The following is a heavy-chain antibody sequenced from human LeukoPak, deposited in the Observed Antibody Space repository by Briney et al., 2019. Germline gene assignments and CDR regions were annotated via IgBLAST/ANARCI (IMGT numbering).Heavy chain of an antibody. CDR1: GFTFSSYA. CDR2: ISSNGGST. J-gene: IGHJ6*03. D-gene: IGHD3-22*01. CDR3: ARDHYYDSSGYYYKPYYYYMDV. V-gene: IGHV3-64*01. Sequence: PGGSLRPSCPASGFTFSSYAMPWVRHAPGKGLEYVSTISSNGGSTYYANSVKGRFTISTDNSKNSLYLQMGRLRAEDMAVYYCARDHYYDSSGYYYKPYYYYMDVWGKGTTVTVSS.